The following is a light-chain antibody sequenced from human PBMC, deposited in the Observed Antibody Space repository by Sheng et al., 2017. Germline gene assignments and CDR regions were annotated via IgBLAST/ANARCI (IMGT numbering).Light chain of an antibody. V-gene: IGLV1-47*01. CDR3: AAWDDSLSGL. J-gene: IGLJ3*02. Sequence: QSVLIQPPSASGTPGQRVTISCSGSSSNIGGNYVHWYQQLPGTAPKLLISRNNQWPSGVPDRFSGSKSGTSASLAISGLRSEHEADYYCAAWDDSLSGLFGGGTKLTVL. CDR2: RNN. CDR1: SSNIGGNY.